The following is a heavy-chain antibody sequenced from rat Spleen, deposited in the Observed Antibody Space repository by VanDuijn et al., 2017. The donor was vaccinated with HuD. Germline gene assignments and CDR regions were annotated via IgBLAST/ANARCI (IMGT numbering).Heavy chain of an antibody. CDR1: GFTFSDYY. CDR3: ARRHYGYTDYFDY. CDR2: ISYGDSSGHSGT. D-gene: IGHD1-9*01. V-gene: IGHV5-7*01. J-gene: IGHJ2*01. Sequence: EVQLVESDGGLVQPGRSLKLSCAASGFTFSDYYMAWVRQAPKKGLEWVATISYGDSSGHSGTYYRDSVRGRFTLSRDDAKSSLYLQMDSLRSEDTATYYCARRHYGYTDYFDYWGQGVMVTVSS.